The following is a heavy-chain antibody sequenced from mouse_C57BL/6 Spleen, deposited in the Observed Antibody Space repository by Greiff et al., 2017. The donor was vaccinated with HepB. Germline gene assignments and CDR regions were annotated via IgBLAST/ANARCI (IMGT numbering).Heavy chain of an antibody. CDR1: GYTFTSYT. J-gene: IGHJ2*01. CDR2: INPSSGYT. D-gene: IGHD6-1*01. Sequence: VQLQQSGAELARPGASVKMSCKASGYTFTSYTMHWVKQRPGQGLEWIGYINPSSGYTKYNQKFKDKAKLTAYKSSSTAYMQMSSLTSEDSAVYYCAREVLYYFDYWGQGTTLTVSS. CDR3: AREVLYYFDY. V-gene: IGHV1-4*01.